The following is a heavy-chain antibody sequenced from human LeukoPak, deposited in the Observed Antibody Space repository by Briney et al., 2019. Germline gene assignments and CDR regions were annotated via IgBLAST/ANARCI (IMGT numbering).Heavy chain of an antibody. CDR3: AKSSSSSGSLGAFDI. CDR1: GFTFDDYA. CDR2: ISWNSGSI. D-gene: IGHD6-19*01. V-gene: IGHV3-9*03. Sequence: SLRLSCAASGFTFDDYAMHWVRQAPGKGLEWVSGISWNSGSIGYADSVKGRFTISRDNAKNSLYLQMNSLRAEDMALYYCAKSSSSSGSLGAFDIWGQGTMVTVSS. J-gene: IGHJ3*02.